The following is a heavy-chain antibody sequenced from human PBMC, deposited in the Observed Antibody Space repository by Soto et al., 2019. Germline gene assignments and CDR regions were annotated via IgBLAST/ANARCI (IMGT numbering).Heavy chain of an antibody. V-gene: IGHV4-39*01. CDR2: IYYSGST. D-gene: IGHD3-10*01. CDR1: GGSISSSSYY. CDR3: ARRGPLLYYGSGSYYPHPNWFDP. Sequence: PSETQSLTSTVSGGSISSSSYYWCWIRQPPGKGLEWIGSIYYSGSTYYNPSLKSRVTISVDTSKNQFSLKLSSVTAADTAVYYCARRGPLLYYGSGSYYPHPNWFDPWGQGTLVTVSS. J-gene: IGHJ5*02.